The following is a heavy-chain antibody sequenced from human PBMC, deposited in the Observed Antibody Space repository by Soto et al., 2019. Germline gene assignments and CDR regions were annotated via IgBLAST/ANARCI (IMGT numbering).Heavy chain of an antibody. J-gene: IGHJ5*02. CDR2: IYWNDDK. Sequence: SGPMLVNPTHTLTITGTFSGFSLSTSGLGVGWIRQPPGKTQEWPALIYWNDDKRYSPSLKSRLTNTTHTSKNQVVLTMTNMDPVDTATYYCEHRRSKSVFGVVIMGFDPWGQGTLVTVSS. CDR1: GFSLSTSGLG. CDR3: EHRRSKSVFGVVIMGFDP. V-gene: IGHV2-5*01. D-gene: IGHD3-3*01.